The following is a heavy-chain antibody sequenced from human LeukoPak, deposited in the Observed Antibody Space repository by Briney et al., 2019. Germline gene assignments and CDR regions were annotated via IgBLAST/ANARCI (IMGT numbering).Heavy chain of an antibody. D-gene: IGHD4-23*01. Sequence: GGSLRLSCAVSGFTLSSYWMHWVRQAPGKGLVWVSRINSDGSSTSYADSVKGRFTISRDNAKNTLYLQMNSLRAEDTGVYYCARVNGGPFDPWGQGTLVTVSS. CDR1: GFTLSSYW. V-gene: IGHV3-74*01. CDR2: INSDGSST. J-gene: IGHJ5*02. CDR3: ARVNGGPFDP.